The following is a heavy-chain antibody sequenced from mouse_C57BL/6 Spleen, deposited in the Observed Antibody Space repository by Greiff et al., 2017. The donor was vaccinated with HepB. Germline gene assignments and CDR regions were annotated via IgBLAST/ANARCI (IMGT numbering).Heavy chain of an antibody. CDR2: ISSGGSYT. J-gene: IGHJ4*01. V-gene: IGHV5-6*01. CDR1: GFTFSSYG. D-gene: IGHD1-1*01. CDR3: ASYYYGSSRAMDY. Sequence: EVKLMESGGDLVKPGGSLKLSCAASGFTFSSYGMSWVRQTPDKRLEWVATISSGGSYTYYPDSVKGRFTISRDNAKNTLYLQMSSLKSEDTAMYYCASYYYGSSRAMDYWGQGTSVTVSS.